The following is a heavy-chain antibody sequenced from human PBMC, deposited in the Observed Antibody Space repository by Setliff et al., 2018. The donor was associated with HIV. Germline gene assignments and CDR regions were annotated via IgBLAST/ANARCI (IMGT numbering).Heavy chain of an antibody. CDR3: AKGALGYCSGTICYPFDY. CDR1: GFTFSSYG. J-gene: IGHJ4*02. Sequence: GGSLRLSCAASGFTFSSYGMHWVRQAPGKGLEWVTFIRNDASNTYYADSVKGRFTISRDSSKNTLYLQMNSLRAEDMAVYYCAKGALGYCSGTICYPFDYWAQGTLVTVSS. CDR2: IRNDASNT. V-gene: IGHV3-30*02. D-gene: IGHD2-15*01.